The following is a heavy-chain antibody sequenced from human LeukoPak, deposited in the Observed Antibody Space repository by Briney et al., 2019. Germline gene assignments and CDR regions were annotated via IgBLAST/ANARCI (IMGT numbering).Heavy chain of an antibody. Sequence: PGGSLRLSCAASGFTFSSYGMHWVRQAPGKGLERVAVISYDGSNKYYADSVKGRFTISRDNSKNTLYLQMNSLRAEDTAVYYCAKGRGIAVAVIDYWGQGTLVTVSS. J-gene: IGHJ4*02. CDR3: AKGRGIAVAVIDY. D-gene: IGHD6-19*01. V-gene: IGHV3-30*18. CDR2: ISYDGSNK. CDR1: GFTFSSYG.